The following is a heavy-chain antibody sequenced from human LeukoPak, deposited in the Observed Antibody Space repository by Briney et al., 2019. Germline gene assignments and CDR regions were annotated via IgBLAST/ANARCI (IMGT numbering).Heavy chain of an antibody. CDR1: GGSISSYY. CDR2: IYYSGST. Sequence: SETLSLTCTVSGGSISSYYWSWIRQPPGKGLEWIGYIYYSGSTNYNPSLKSRVTISVDTSKNQFSLKLSSVTAADTAVYYCARALAAAGTCYFDYWGQGTLVTVSS. D-gene: IGHD6-13*01. CDR3: ARALAAAGTCYFDY. V-gene: IGHV4-59*01. J-gene: IGHJ4*02.